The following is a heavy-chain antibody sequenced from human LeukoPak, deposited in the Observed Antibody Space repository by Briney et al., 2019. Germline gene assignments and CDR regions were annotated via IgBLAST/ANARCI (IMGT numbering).Heavy chain of an antibody. CDR1: GGSISSSNW. Sequence: PSETLSLTCAVSGGSISSSNWWSWVRQPPGKGLEWIGEIYHSGSTNYNPSLKSRVTISVDTSKNQFSLKLSSVTAADTAVYYCARGQPYYYGSGSYGRYNWFDPWGQGTLVTVSS. CDR2: IYHSGST. V-gene: IGHV4-4*02. D-gene: IGHD3-10*01. J-gene: IGHJ5*02. CDR3: ARGQPYYYGSGSYGRYNWFDP.